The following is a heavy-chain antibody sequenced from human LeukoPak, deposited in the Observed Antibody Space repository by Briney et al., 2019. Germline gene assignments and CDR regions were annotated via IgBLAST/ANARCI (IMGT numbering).Heavy chain of an antibody. CDR2: IYYSGST. CDR1: GGSIGSGGYY. Sequence: PSETLSLTCTVSGGSIGSGGYYWSWIRQPPGRGLEWIGYIYYSGSTNYNPSLKSRVTISVDTSKNQFSLKLSSVTAADTAVYYCARENPDLDGMDVWGQGTTVTVSS. CDR3: ARENPDLDGMDV. D-gene: IGHD1-14*01. V-gene: IGHV4-61*08. J-gene: IGHJ6*02.